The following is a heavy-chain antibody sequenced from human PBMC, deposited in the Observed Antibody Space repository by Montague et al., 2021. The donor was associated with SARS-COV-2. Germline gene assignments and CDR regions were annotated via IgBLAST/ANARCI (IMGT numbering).Heavy chain of an antibody. CDR3: ARGFDI. V-gene: IGHV4-59*01. J-gene: IGHJ3*02. Sequence: SETLSLTCTVSGGFISSYYWSWIRQPPGKGLEWIGYIYYSGSTNYNPSLKSRVTISVDTSKNQFSLKLSSVTAADTAVYYCARGFDIWGQGTMVTVSS. CDR2: IYYSGST. CDR1: GGFISSYY.